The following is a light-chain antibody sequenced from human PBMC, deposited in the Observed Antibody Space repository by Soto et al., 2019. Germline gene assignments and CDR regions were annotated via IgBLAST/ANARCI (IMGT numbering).Light chain of an antibody. J-gene: IGKJ4*01. CDR1: QSVSNN. CDR2: FAS. V-gene: IGKV3-15*01. Sequence: EIVMTQSPATLSVSPGDKATLSCRASQSVSNNLAWYQQRPGQAPRLLIYFASTRATGIPARFSGSGSGTELSLTISSLQSEDLALYYCQQYNQWPLTFGGGTKVETK. CDR3: QQYNQWPLT.